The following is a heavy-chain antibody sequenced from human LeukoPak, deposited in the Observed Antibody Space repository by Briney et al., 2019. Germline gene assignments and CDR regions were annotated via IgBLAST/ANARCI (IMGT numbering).Heavy chain of an antibody. CDR1: GFTLSSYA. CDR3: ARDIGVKVTVWNFDL. D-gene: IGHD2-21*02. CDR2: ISYDGSNK. Sequence: GGSLRLSCAASGFTLSSYAMHWVRQAPGKGLEWVAVISYDGSNKYYADSVKGRFTISRDNSKNTLYLQMNSLRAEDTAVYYCARDIGVKVTVWNFDLWGRGTLVTVSS. J-gene: IGHJ2*01. V-gene: IGHV3-30-3*01.